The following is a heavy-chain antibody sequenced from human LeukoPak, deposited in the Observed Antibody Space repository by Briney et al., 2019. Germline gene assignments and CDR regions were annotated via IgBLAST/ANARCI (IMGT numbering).Heavy chain of an antibody. J-gene: IGHJ4*02. CDR3: ARHDWDFDY. V-gene: IGHV4-39*01. Sequence: SETLSLTCTVSGGSISSSSYYWGWIRQPPGKGLEWIGSIYYSGSTYYNPSLKSRVTISVDTSKNQFSLKLSSVTAADTDVYYCARHDWDFDYWGQGTLVTVSS. CDR1: GGSISSSSYY. D-gene: IGHD2-21*01. CDR2: IYYSGST.